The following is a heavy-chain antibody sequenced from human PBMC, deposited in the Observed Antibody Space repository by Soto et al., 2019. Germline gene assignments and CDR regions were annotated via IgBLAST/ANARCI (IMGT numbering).Heavy chain of an antibody. CDR3: ARGSSWGRFDP. CDR2: IYHSGST. V-gene: IGHV4-4*02. CDR1: GGSISSSYW. Sequence: QVQLQESGPGLVKPSGTLSLTCAVSGGSISSSYWWSWVRQPPGKGLEWIGEIYHSGSTNYNPSLKSRVTTSVDKSQNQFSLKLSSVTAADTAVYYCARGSSWGRFDPWGQGTLVTVSS. D-gene: IGHD6-13*01. J-gene: IGHJ5*02.